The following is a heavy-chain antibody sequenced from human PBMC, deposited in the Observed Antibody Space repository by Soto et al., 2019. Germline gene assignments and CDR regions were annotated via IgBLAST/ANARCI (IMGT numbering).Heavy chain of an antibody. J-gene: IGHJ5*02. CDR2: VYYSGAT. CDR1: GDSMTSPPYY. Sequence: SETLSLTCNVSGDSMTSPPYYWGWIRQPPGKGLEWIGTVYYSGATYYNPSLRGRLTVSADTSKNYFSLRLTSVTAADTAVYYCARHDDWFDTWGQGILVTVSS. V-gene: IGHV4-39*01. CDR3: ARHDDWFDT.